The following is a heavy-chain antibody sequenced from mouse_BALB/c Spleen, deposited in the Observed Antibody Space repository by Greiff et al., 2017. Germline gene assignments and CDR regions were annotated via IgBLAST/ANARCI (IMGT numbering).Heavy chain of an antibody. CDR2: IYPSDSYT. CDR1: GYTFTSYV. CDR3: TRFDYDVYFDY. V-gene: IGHV1-69*02. J-gene: IGHJ2*01. D-gene: IGHD2-4*01. Sequence: QVQLQQSGPELVKPGASVKMSCKASGYTFTSYVMHWVKQRPGQGLEWIGNIYPSDSYTNYNQKFKDKATLTVDKSSSTAYMQLSSPTSEDSAVYYCTRFDYDVYFDYWGQGTTLTVSS.